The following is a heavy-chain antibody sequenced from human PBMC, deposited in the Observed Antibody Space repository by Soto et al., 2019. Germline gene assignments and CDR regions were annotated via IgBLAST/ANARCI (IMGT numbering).Heavy chain of an antibody. D-gene: IGHD2-21*02. CDR1: GGTFSSYA. CDR3: ARDVRTAEPIGAFDI. CDR2: IIPIFGTA. J-gene: IGHJ3*02. V-gene: IGHV1-69*12. Sequence: QVQLVQSGAEVKKPGSSVKVSCKASGGTFSSYAISWVRQAPGQGLEWMGGIIPIFGTANYAQKFQGRVTITADESTSTAYIELSSLRSEDTAVDYCARDVRTAEPIGAFDIWGQGTMVTVSS.